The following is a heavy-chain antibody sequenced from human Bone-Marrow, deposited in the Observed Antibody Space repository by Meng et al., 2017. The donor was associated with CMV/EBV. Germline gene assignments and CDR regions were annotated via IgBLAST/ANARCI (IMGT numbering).Heavy chain of an antibody. CDR2: ISSSSSYI. Sequence: GESLKISCAASGFTFSSYSMNWVRQAPGKGLEWVSSISSSSSYIYYADSVKGRFTISRDNAKNSLYLQMNSLRAEDTAVYYCARDPVRSASYWGQGILVTVSS. J-gene: IGHJ4*02. CDR1: GFTFSSYS. CDR3: ARDPVRSASY. V-gene: IGHV3-21*01. D-gene: IGHD3-3*01.